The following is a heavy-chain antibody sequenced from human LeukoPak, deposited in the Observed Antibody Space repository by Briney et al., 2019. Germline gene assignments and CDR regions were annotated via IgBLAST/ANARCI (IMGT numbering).Heavy chain of an antibody. D-gene: IGHD6-13*01. J-gene: IGHJ4*02. CDR2: INPSGGST. CDR1: GYTFTSYY. V-gene: IGHV1-46*01. CDR3: ARDHYGQQLATAGFDY. Sequence: ASVKVSCKASGYTFTSYYMHWVRQAPGQGLEWMGIINPSGGSTSYAQKFQGRVTMTRDTSTSTVYMELSSLRSEDTAVYYCARDHYGQQLATAGFDYWGQGTLVTVSS.